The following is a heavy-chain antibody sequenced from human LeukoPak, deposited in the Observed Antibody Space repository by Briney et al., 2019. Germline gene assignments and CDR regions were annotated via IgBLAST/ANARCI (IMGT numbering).Heavy chain of an antibody. V-gene: IGHV6-1*01. CDR3: ARDSWWNDCWFDP. CDR2: TYYRSKWYN. CDR1: GDSVSINSAA. D-gene: IGHD1-1*01. J-gene: IGHJ5*02. Sequence: SQALSLTFAISGDSVSINSAAWNWIRQSPWRGLEWLGRTYYRSKWYNDYAVSVKSRITIKPDTSKNQFSLQLNSVTPEDTAVYYCARDSWWNDCWFDPWGQGTLVTVSS.